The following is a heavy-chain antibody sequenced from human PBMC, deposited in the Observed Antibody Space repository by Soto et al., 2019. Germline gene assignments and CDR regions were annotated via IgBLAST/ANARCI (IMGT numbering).Heavy chain of an antibody. V-gene: IGHV3-33*08. J-gene: IGHJ6*03. CDR1: GFTFSSYG. CDR2: ILYDGSNK. Sequence: PAGSLRLSCTASGFTFSSYGMQWVLHNPGKELEWVAIILYDGSNKYYADSVKGRFTISRDNSKNTLYLQMNSLTAEDTAVYCCARGGGNYYYYMDLWGKGTTVTVSS. CDR3: ARGGGNYYYYMDL.